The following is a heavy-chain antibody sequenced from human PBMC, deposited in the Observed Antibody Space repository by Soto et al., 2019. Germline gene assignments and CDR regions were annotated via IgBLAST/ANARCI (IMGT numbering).Heavy chain of an antibody. CDR1: GFTFSNYW. V-gene: IGHV3-7*04. J-gene: IGHJ3*02. CDR3: ARDSGPRGYDAFDI. CDR2: IKQDASEN. D-gene: IGHD2-8*02. Sequence: LRLSCAASGFTFSNYWMTWVRQAPGKGLEWVANIKQDASENFYVDSVKGRFTISRDNAKNSLYLQMNSLRVEDTAVYYCARDSGPRGYDAFDIWGQGTMVTVSS.